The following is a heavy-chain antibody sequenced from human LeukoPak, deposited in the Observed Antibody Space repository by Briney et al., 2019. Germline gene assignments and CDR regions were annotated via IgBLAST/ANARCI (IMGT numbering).Heavy chain of an antibody. CDR1: GYSISSGYY. CDR2: IYHSGST. J-gene: IGHJ5*02. CDR3: ARAWNDRWRQSIWFDP. Sequence: TSETLSLTCTVSGYSISSGYYWGWIRPPPGKGLEWIGSIYHSGSTYYNPSLKSRVTISVDTSKDQFSLKLSSVTAADTAVYYCARAWNDRWRQSIWFDPWGQGTLVTVSS. D-gene: IGHD1-1*01. V-gene: IGHV4-38-2*02.